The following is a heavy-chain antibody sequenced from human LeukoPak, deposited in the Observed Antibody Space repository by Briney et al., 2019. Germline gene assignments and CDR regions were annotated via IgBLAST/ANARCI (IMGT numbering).Heavy chain of an antibody. V-gene: IGHV1-2*02. D-gene: IGHD6-13*01. J-gene: IGHJ3*02. CDR2: INPNGGGT. CDR3: AKVIAGTVAFDI. Sequence: ASVKVSCKASGYTFTGYYIHWVRQAPGQGLEWMGWINPNGGGTNYTQKFQGRVTMSRDTSISTAYMELSRLRSDDTAIYYCAKVIAGTVAFDIWGQGTMVTVSS. CDR1: GYTFTGYY.